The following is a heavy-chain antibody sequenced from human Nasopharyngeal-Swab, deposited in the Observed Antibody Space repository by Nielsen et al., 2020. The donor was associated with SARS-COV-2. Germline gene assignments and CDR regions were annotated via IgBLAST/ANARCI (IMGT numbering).Heavy chain of an antibody. CDR1: GFTFSSYG. D-gene: IGHD2-21*01. Sequence: GGSLRLSCAASGFTFSSYGMHWVRQAPGKGLEWVANIKQDGSQKYYVDSVKGRFTISRDNAKNSLYLQMNSLRAEDTAVFYCARGETWGQGTMVTVSS. J-gene: IGHJ3*01. CDR2: IKQDGSQK. V-gene: IGHV3-7*03. CDR3: ARGET.